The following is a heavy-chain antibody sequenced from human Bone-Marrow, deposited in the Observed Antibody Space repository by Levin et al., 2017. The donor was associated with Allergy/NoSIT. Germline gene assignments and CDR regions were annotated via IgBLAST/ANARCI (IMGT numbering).Heavy chain of an antibody. CDR2: TYYRSKWYN. CDR3: ARGLVSQWLSEYYFDY. Sequence: SQTLSLTCAISGDSVSSNSAAWNWIRQSPSRGLEWLGRTYYRSKWYNDYAVSVKSRITINPDTSKNQFSLQLNSVTPEDTAVYYCARGLVSQWLSEYYFDYWGQGTLVTVSS. J-gene: IGHJ4*02. CDR1: GDSVSSNSAA. V-gene: IGHV6-1*01. D-gene: IGHD6-19*01.